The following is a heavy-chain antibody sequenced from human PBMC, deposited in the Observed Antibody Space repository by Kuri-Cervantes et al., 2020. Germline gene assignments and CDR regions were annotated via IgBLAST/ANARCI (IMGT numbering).Heavy chain of an antibody. CDR1: GFTFSSYA. J-gene: IGHJ5*02. D-gene: IGHD1-26*01. V-gene: IGHV3-30*03. Sequence: LSLTCAASGFTFSSYAMSWVRQAPGKGLEWVAVISYDGSNKYYADSVKGRFTISRDNSKNTLFLQMNSLRAEDTAVYYCARDGRGSDSRFHWFDPWGQGTMVTVSS. CDR2: ISYDGSNK. CDR3: ARDGRGSDSRFHWFDP.